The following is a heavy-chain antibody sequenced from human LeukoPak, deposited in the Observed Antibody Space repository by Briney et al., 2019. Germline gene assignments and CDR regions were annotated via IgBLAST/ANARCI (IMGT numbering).Heavy chain of an antibody. Sequence: SETLSLTCAVYGGSFSGYYWSWIRQPPGKGLEWIGEINHSGSTNYNPSLKSRVTISVDTSKNQFSLKLSSVTAADTAVYYCARVSALAFGRRVRYFDCWGQGTLVTVSS. CDR3: ARVSALAFGRRVRYFDC. V-gene: IGHV4-34*01. D-gene: IGHD3-16*01. CDR2: INHSGST. J-gene: IGHJ4*02. CDR1: GGSFSGYY.